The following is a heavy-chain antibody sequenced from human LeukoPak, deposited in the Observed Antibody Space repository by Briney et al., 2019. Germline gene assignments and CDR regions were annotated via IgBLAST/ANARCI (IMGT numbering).Heavy chain of an antibody. Sequence: ASVNVSCKPSGYTFTSFGVGWVRQAPGQGLEWMAWVYPYNGHTNYAQDVQGRVTVTTDTSSGTVYMQLRSLRFEDTAIYYCARGERDYDSGGYYVIYDYWGQGTPVTVSS. D-gene: IGHD3-22*01. J-gene: IGHJ4*02. V-gene: IGHV1-18*01. CDR1: GYTFTSFG. CDR3: ARGERDYDSGGYYVIYDY. CDR2: VYPYNGHT.